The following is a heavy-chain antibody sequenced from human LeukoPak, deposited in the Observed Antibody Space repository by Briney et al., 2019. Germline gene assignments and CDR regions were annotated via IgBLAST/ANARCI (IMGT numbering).Heavy chain of an antibody. CDR3: AKGRDYGSGSYYNPNLSFGY. Sequence: GGSLRLSCAASGFTFSSYAMSWVRQAPGKGLEWVSAISGSGGSTYYADSVKGRFTISRDNSKNTLYLQMNSLRAEDTAVYYCAKGRDYGSGSYYNPNLSFGYWGQGTLVTVSS. V-gene: IGHV3-23*01. D-gene: IGHD3-10*01. CDR1: GFTFSSYA. CDR2: ISGSGGST. J-gene: IGHJ4*02.